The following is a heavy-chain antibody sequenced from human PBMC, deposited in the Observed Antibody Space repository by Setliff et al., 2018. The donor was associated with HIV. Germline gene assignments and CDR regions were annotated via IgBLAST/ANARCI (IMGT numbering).Heavy chain of an antibody. Sequence: GGSLRLSCAASGFTFSSYWMSWVRQAPGKGLEWVANIKQDGSEKYYVDSVKGRFTISRDNANDSLHLQMSSLRAEDTAVYYCARIALYYHYYYMDVWGKGTTVTVSS. J-gene: IGHJ6*03. CDR3: ARIALYYHYYYMDV. CDR2: IKQDGSEK. CDR1: GFTFSSYW. V-gene: IGHV3-7*01. D-gene: IGHD2-21*01.